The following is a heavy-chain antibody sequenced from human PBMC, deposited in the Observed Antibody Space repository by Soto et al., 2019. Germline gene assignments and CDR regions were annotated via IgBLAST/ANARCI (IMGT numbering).Heavy chain of an antibody. V-gene: IGHV3-23*01. CDR3: ARDEYYYASSGYYRFDQ. J-gene: IGHJ4*02. D-gene: IGHD3-22*01. CDR1: GFTLSNFA. CDR2: ISDRGGST. Sequence: PGGSLRLSCAASGFTLSNFAMSWVRQAPGKGLEWVAVISDRGGSTDYAASVKGRFTISRDNSNNTMYLQMNNLRAEDTAVYYCARDEYYYASSGYYRFDQWGQGTLVTVSS.